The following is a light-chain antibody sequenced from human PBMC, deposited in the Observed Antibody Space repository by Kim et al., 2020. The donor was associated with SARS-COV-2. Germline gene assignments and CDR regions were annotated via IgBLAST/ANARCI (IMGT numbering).Light chain of an antibody. CDR3: HQSGGLPHT. Sequence: SSNQKETLTIPCRARQSIGSSLHRYQQKPGQSPKLLLKYASQSFSGVHSRFSGSGSGTDFTLTLSSLEAEDAATYYCHQSGGLPHTFGQGTKLEI. CDR1: QSIGSS. CDR2: YAS. J-gene: IGKJ2*01. V-gene: IGKV6-21*01.